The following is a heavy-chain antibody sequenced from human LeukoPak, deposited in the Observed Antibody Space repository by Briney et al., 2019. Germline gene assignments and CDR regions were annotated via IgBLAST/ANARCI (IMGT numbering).Heavy chain of an antibody. CDR2: ISGSGGST. CDR1: GFTVSSNY. D-gene: IGHD4-23*01. CDR3: ADIGGSELR. V-gene: IGHV3-23*01. Sequence: GGSLRLSCAASGFTVSSNYMSWVRQAPGKGLEWVSAISGSGGSTYYADSVKGRFTISRDNSKNTLYLQMNSLRAEDTAVYYCADIGGSELRWGQGTLVTVSS. J-gene: IGHJ4*02.